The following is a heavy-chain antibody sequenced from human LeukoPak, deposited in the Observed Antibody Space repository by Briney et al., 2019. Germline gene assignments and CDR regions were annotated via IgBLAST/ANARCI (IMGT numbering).Heavy chain of an antibody. CDR3: AKVPYSDYGSGRPPFMDV. CDR1: GFTFSNYD. Sequence: GVLLRLSCKASGFTFSNYDMSRVRQAPGRGQEWVATISDSGDSTYYADSVKGRFTISRDNSKKTLYLQMDSLGAEDTAIHYCAKVPYSDYGSGRPPFMDVWGQGTTVAFSS. V-gene: IGHV3-23*01. J-gene: IGHJ6*02. CDR2: ISDSGDST. D-gene: IGHD3-10*01.